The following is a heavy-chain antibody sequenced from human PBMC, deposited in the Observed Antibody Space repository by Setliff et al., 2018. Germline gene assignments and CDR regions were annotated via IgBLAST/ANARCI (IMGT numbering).Heavy chain of an antibody. V-gene: IGHV4-39*01. CDR3: GRGFSRIEGWGNWLDP. Sequence: PSETLSLTCTVSGGSVSNSGFFWGWLRQAPGKGLEWIGNIYDSGSSNYNASLKSRLIITRDTSKNQISLKLTSVTAADTAVYYCGRGFSRIEGWGNWLDPWGQGILVTVSS. CDR2: IYDSGSS. J-gene: IGHJ5*02. CDR1: GGSVSNSGFF. D-gene: IGHD2-15*01.